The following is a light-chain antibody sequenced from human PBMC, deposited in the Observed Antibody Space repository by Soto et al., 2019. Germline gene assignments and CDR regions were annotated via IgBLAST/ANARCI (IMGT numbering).Light chain of an antibody. Sequence: DVVMTQTPLSLSVAPGQPASISCKSSQSLLHITGETFLFWYLQKPGQSPQLLIYEVSTRFTGVPDRFRGSWSRTDFTLEISRVETDDFGIYYCKQSTQFPPTFGQGTRLGIE. CDR2: EVS. J-gene: IGKJ5*01. CDR1: QSLLHITGETF. CDR3: KQSTQFPPT. V-gene: IGKV2D-29*02.